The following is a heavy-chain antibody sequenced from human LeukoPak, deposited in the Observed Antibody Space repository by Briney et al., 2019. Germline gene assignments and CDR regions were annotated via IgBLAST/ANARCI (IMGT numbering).Heavy chain of an antibody. Sequence: PGGSLRLSCAASGFTFSSYAMSWVRQAPGKGLEWVSAISGSGGSTYYADSVKGRLTISRDNSKNTLYLQMNSLRAEDTAVYYCAKDGAYCSSTSCYYAFDIWGQGTMVTVSS. D-gene: IGHD2-2*01. J-gene: IGHJ3*02. CDR1: GFTFSSYA. V-gene: IGHV3-23*01. CDR3: AKDGAYCSSTSCYYAFDI. CDR2: ISGSGGST.